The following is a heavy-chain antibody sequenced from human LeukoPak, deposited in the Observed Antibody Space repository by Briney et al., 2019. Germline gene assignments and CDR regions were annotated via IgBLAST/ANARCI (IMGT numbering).Heavy chain of an antibody. D-gene: IGHD7-27*01. J-gene: IGHJ4*02. CDR2: IKQGGSEE. CDR3: ARKDWGLGFDY. CDR1: GFTFSSYW. Sequence: GGSLRLSWAPSGFTFSSYWMSWVRQAPGKGLEWVANIKQGGSEEYYVDSVKGRFTISRDNAKNSLYLQMHSLRAEDTAVYYCARKDWGLGFDYWGQGTLVTVS. V-gene: IGHV3-7*01.